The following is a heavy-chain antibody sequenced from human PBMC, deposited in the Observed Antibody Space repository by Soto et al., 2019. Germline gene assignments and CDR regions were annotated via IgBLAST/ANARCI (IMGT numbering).Heavy chain of an antibody. CDR3: ARIPRIAAAGSFDY. V-gene: IGHV1-8*01. CDR2: MNPNSGNT. CDR1: GYTFTSYD. Sequence: ASVKVSCKASGYTFTSYDINWVRQATGQGLEWMGWMNPNSGNTGYAQKFQGRVTMTRNTSISTAYMELSSLRSEDTAVYYCARIPRIAAAGSFDYRGQGTLVTVSS. D-gene: IGHD6-13*01. J-gene: IGHJ4*02.